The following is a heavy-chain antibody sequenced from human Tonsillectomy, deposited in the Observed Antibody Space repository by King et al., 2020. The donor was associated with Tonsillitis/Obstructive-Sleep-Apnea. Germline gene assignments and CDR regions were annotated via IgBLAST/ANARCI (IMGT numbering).Heavy chain of an antibody. CDR3: VKDDSSGYYYGDY. J-gene: IGHJ4*02. CDR1: GFTFSSYG. V-gene: IGHV3-30*18. D-gene: IGHD3-22*01. CDR2: ILYDGSNQ. Sequence: VQLVESGGGVVQPGRSLRLSCAASGFTFSSYGMHWVRQAPGKGLEWVALILYDGSNQYYADSVKGRFAISRDDSKNTLYLQMNSLRVEDTAVYYCVKDDSSGYYYGDYWGQGTLVTVSS.